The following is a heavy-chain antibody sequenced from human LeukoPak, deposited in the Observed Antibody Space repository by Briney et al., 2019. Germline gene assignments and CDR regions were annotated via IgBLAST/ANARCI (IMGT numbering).Heavy chain of an antibody. D-gene: IGHD3-10*01. J-gene: IGHJ3*02. CDR1: GGSISSSSYY. Sequence: SETLSLTCTVSGGSISSSSYYWGWIRQPPGKGLEWIGSIYYSGSTYYNPSLKSRVTISVDTSKNQFSLKLSSVTAADTAVYYCATTMVRGVIKGTDAFDIWGQGTMVTVSS. V-gene: IGHV4-39*07. CDR3: ATTMVRGVIKGTDAFDI. CDR2: IYYSGST.